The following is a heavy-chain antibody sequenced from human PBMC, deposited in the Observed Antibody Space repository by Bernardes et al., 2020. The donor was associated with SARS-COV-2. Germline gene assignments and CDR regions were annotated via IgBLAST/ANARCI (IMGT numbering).Heavy chain of an antibody. Sequence: GGSLRLSCAASGFTFSNAWMNWVRQAPGKGLEWVGHIKRKTDGGTTDYAAPVNGRFTISGDDSKNTMYLQMNSLKTEDTAVYYCTTGAEIYYDCSGFSYYFDFWGQGTLVTVSS. CDR3: TTGAEIYYDCSGFSYYFDF. CDR1: GFTFSNAW. D-gene: IGHD3-22*01. CDR2: IKRKTDGGTT. V-gene: IGHV3-15*07. J-gene: IGHJ4*02.